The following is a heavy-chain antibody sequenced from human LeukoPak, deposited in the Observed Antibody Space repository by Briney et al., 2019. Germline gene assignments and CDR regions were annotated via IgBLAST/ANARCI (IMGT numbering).Heavy chain of an antibody. CDR1: GFTFSSYA. Sequence: GRSLRLSCAASGFTFSSYAMHWVRQAPGKGLEWVAVISYDGSNKYYADSVKGRFTISRDNSKNTLYLQMNSLRAEDTAVYYCARGQDYDFWSGPNNYYYGMDVWGQGTTVTVSS. D-gene: IGHD3-3*01. CDR3: ARGQDYDFWSGPNNYYYGMDV. V-gene: IGHV3-30-3*01. J-gene: IGHJ6*02. CDR2: ISYDGSNK.